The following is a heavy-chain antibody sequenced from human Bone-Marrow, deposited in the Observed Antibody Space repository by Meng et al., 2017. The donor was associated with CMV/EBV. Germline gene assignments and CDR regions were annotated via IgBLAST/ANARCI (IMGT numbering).Heavy chain of an antibody. D-gene: IGHD5-18*01. CDR1: GYSISSGYY. CDR2: IYHSGST. J-gene: IGHJ5*02. CDR3: ARHVWFQLNWFDP. V-gene: IGHV4-38-2*02. Sequence: SETLSLTCTVSGYSISSGYYWGWIRQPPGKGLEWIGSIYHSGSTYYNPSLKSRVTISINTSKNQFSLKLSSVTAADTAVYYCARHVWFQLNWFDPWGQGTLVTVSS.